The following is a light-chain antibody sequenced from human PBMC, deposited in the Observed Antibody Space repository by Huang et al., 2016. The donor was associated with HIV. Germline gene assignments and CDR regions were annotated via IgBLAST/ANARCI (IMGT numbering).Light chain of an antibody. CDR2: LGS. Sequence: DIVMTQSPLSFPVTPGEPPSISCRSSQSLLHRNGYNSLHWYLQKPGQSPQLLIYLGSNRASGVADRFSGSGSGTDFTLKISRVEAEDVGVYYCMQALQTWTFGQGTKVEIK. V-gene: IGKV2-28*01. CDR3: MQALQTWT. CDR1: QSLLHRNGYNS. J-gene: IGKJ1*01.